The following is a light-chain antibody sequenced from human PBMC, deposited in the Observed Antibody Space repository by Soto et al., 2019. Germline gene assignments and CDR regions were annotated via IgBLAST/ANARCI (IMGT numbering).Light chain of an antibody. CDR3: AAWDDSLSAFV. Sequence: QSVLTQPPSASGTPGQRVTISCSGSSSNIGSNYVYWYQQLPGTAPKLLIYRNNQRPSGVPDRFSGSKSGTSASLAISVLRSEDEADYYCAAWDDSLSAFVFGTGTKVTVL. CDR1: SSNIGSNY. CDR2: RNN. V-gene: IGLV1-47*01. J-gene: IGLJ1*01.